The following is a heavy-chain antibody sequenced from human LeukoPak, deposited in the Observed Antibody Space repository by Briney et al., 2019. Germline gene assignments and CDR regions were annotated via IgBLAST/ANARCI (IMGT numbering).Heavy chain of an antibody. CDR1: GFTFSSYR. J-gene: IGHJ2*01. Sequence: GESLRLSCAASGFTFSSYRMNWVGQAPGKGLECVSSISSSSSYIHYADSVKGRFTISRDNAKNSLYLQMNSLRAEDTAVYYCAREELGRYFDLWGRGALLTVSS. V-gene: IGHV3-21*01. CDR3: AREELGRYFDL. D-gene: IGHD3-10*01. CDR2: ISSSSSYI.